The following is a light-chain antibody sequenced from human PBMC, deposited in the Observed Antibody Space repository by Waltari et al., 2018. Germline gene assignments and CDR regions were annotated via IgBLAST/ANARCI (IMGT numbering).Light chain of an antibody. CDR1: QSVGTD. Sequence: EIVLTQSPATLSLSPGEIATLSCRASQSVGTDLAWYQQKPGQAPRLLISDASYRASGIPARFSGSGSGTDFTLTISSLEPEDFAIYYCQQRTDWPPLTFGGGTKVEIK. CDR3: QQRTDWPPLT. V-gene: IGKV3-11*01. CDR2: DAS. J-gene: IGKJ4*01.